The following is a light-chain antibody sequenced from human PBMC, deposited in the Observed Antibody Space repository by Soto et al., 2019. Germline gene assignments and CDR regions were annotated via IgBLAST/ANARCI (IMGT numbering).Light chain of an antibody. CDR2: DAS. CDR1: QGIRND. CDR3: QHYDNLPLT. V-gene: IGKV1-33*01. J-gene: IGKJ4*01. Sequence: DIQMTQSPSSLSASVGDRVTITCRASQGIRNDLGWYQQKPGKAPKLLIFDASNLERGVPSRFSGSGSRTHFSLTIDNLQPEDVGTYFCQHYDNLPLTFGGGTKVDIK.